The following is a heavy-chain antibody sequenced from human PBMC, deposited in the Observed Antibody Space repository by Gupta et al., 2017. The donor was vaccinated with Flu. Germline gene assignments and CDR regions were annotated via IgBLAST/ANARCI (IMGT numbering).Heavy chain of an antibody. D-gene: IGHD2-15*01. J-gene: IGHJ3*02. CDR2: IWYDGSIK. CDR3: ARDPRNIVDVDAFDI. Sequence: APGKGLEWVAVIWYDGSIKYYADSVKGRFTISRDNSKNTLYLQMNSLRAEDTAVYYCARDPRNIVDVDAFDIWGQGTMVTVSS. V-gene: IGHV3-33*01.